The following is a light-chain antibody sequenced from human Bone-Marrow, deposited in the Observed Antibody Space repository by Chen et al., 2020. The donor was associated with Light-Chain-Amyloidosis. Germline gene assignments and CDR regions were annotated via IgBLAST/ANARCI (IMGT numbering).Light chain of an antibody. V-gene: IGKV1-6*01. Sequence: ALQMTQSPPSLSASVGDRVTSTCRASQGIGNDLGWYQQRPGKAPKLLIYAASSLQSGVPSRFSGSGSGTDFTLTISSLQPEDFATYYCLQDFRYPLTFGQGTKVEIK. CDR3: LQDFRYPLT. CDR1: QGIGND. CDR2: AAS. J-gene: IGKJ2*01.